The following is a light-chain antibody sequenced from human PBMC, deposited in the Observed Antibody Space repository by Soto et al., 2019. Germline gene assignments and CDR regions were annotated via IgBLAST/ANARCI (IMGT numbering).Light chain of an antibody. CDR2: KAS. CDR1: QSISSW. CDR3: QQYSGLWT. V-gene: IGKV1-5*03. J-gene: IGKJ1*01. Sequence: DLQMTQSPSTLSAFVGDRVTITCRASQSISSWLAWYQQKPGKAPKLLISKASSLESGVPSRFSGSGSGTEFTLTISSLQPDDFATYYCQQYSGLWTFGQGTKVEIK.